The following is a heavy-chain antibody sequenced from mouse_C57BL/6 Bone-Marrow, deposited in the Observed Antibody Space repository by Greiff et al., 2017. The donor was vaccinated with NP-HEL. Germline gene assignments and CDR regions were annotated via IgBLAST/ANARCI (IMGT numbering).Heavy chain of an antibody. CDR2: INPSTGGT. V-gene: IGHV1-42*01. J-gene: IGHJ3*01. CDR1: GYSFTGYY. Sequence: EVQLQQSGPELVKPGASVKISCKASGYSFTGYYMNWVKQSPEKSLEWIGEINPSTGGTTYNQKFKAKATLTVDKSSSTAYMQLTSLTSEDSAVYYCARGGPWFAYWGQGILVTVSA. CDR3: ARGGPWFAY.